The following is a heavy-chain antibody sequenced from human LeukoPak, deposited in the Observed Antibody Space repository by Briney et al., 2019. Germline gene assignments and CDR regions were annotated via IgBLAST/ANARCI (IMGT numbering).Heavy chain of an antibody. CDR3: ARDPSRITGTGNWFDP. CDR1: GGSFSSYY. J-gene: IGHJ5*02. Sequence: PSETLSLTCAVYGGSFSSYYWSWIRQPAGKGLEWIGRIYTSGSTNYNPSLKSRVTMSVDTSKNQFSLKLSSVTAADTAVYYCARDPSRITGTGNWFDPWGQGTLVTVSS. D-gene: IGHD1-20*01. CDR2: IYTSGST. V-gene: IGHV4-4*07.